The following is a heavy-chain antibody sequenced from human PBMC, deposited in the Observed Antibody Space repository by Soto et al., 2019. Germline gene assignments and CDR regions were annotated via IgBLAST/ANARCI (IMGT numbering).Heavy chain of an antibody. D-gene: IGHD3-10*01. CDR2: INPSGGST. J-gene: IGHJ6*02. CDR1: GYTFTSYY. V-gene: IGHV1-46*01. Sequence: ASVKVSCKASGYTFTSYYMHWVRQAPGQGLEWMGIINPSGGSTSYAQKFQGRVTMTRDTSTSTVYMELSSLRSEDTAVYYCARSLWFGQLDYYGMDVWGQGTTVTV. CDR3: ARSLWFGQLDYYGMDV.